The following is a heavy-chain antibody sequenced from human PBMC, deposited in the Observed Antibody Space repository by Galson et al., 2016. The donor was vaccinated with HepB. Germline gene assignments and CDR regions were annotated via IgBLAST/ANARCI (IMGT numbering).Heavy chain of an antibody. J-gene: IGHJ6*02. CDR3: ARKPPGGALDV. D-gene: IGHD3-16*01. Sequence: SVKVSCKASGYTFTSNGISWVRQAPGQGLEWMGWISAYNGDTNYAQKFQGRVTLTTDTSTTTVYMELRSLGSDDTAVYYCARKPPGGALDVWGQGTTVTVSS. V-gene: IGHV1-18*01. CDR2: ISAYNGDT. CDR1: GYTFTSNG.